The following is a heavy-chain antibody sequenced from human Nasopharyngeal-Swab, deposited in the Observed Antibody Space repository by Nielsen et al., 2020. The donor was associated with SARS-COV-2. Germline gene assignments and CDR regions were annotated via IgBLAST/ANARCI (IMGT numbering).Heavy chain of an antibody. J-gene: IGHJ4*02. CDR1: GGSISISSYY. D-gene: IGHD6-19*01. V-gene: IGHV4-39*01. CDR2: IYYSGST. CDR3: ARQQWLVYFDY. Sequence: SETLSLTCTVSGGSISISSYYWGWILQPPGKGLEWIGSIYYSGSTYYNPSLKSRVTISVDTSKNQFSLKLSSVTAADTAVYYCARQQWLVYFDYWGQGTLVTVSS.